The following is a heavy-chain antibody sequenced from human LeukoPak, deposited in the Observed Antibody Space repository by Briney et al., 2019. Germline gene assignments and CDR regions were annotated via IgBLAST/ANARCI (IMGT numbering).Heavy chain of an antibody. CDR3: ARGDNWDYYFYMDV. J-gene: IGHJ6*03. CDR1: GFTFSDYS. V-gene: IGHV3-48*01. Sequence: PGGSLRLSCAASGFTFSDYSMNWVRQAPGKGLEWLSYISSGSSKRYYADSVKGRFTISRDNAKNSLYLQMDSLRAEDTAVYYCARGDNWDYYFYMDVWGKGTTVTISS. CDR2: ISSGSSKR. D-gene: IGHD1-1*01.